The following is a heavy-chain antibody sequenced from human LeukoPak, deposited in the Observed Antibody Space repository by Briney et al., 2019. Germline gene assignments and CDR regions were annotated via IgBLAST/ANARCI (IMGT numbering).Heavy chain of an antibody. Sequence: GGSLRLSCAASGFTFSSYEMNWVRQAPGKGLEWVPYISSSGSTIYYADSVKGRFTISRDNAKNSLYLQMNSPRAEDTAVYYCASVPAATTDVWGKGTTVTVSS. J-gene: IGHJ6*04. D-gene: IGHD2-2*01. V-gene: IGHV3-48*03. CDR1: GFTFSSYE. CDR3: ASVPAATTDV. CDR2: ISSSGSTI.